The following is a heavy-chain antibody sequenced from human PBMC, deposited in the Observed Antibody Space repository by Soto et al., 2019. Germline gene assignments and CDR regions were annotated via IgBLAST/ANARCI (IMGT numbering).Heavy chain of an antibody. J-gene: IGHJ3*02. CDR2: MDPETGNT. V-gene: IGHV1-8*02. CDR3: SRGQQLLLNSDAFYI. D-gene: IGHD6-13*01. Sequence: QVQLVQSRAEVKKPGASVKVACKASGYTFSNYDINWVRQAPGQGLGWMGWMDPETGNTGYAQNLQGRVTMTRNIAISTAYMEQSSLTSHDTSVYYGSRGQQLLLNSDAFYIWGQGTMVTASS. CDR1: GYTFSNYD.